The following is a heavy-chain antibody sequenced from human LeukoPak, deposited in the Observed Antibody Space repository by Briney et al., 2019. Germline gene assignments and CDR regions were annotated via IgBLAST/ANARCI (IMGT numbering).Heavy chain of an antibody. J-gene: IGHJ4*02. D-gene: IGHD1-14*01. CDR3: ARRRTTNYYDY. Sequence: ASVTVSFKSSVYIFIYYYLHWVRQAPGQGLEWMAWIGPNSGATKSAAKFQGRLTLTTDTSINTAYMELSSLTFDDMAVYYCARRRTTNYYDYWGQGTLVTVSS. V-gene: IGHV1-2*02. CDR1: VYIFIYYY. CDR2: IGPNSGAT.